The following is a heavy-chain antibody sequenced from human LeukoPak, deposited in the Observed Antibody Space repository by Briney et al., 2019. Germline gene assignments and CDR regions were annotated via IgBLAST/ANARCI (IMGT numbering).Heavy chain of an antibody. D-gene: IGHD2-15*01. CDR3: ARNVGWFRFDY. Sequence: GGSLRLSCAASGFTFSTYWMDWVRQAPGKGLEWVANIKEDGSEKYYEDSVKGRFTISRDNAKNSLYLQMNSLRAEDTAVYYCARNVGWFRFDYWGQGTLVTVSS. J-gene: IGHJ4*02. CDR1: GFTFSTYW. V-gene: IGHV3-7*03. CDR2: IKEDGSEK.